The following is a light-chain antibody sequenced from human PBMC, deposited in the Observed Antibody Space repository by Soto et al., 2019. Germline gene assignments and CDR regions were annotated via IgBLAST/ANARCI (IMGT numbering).Light chain of an antibody. CDR1: QGIRNY. Sequence: DIQMTQSPSSLSASVGDRGNITCRASQGIRNYLAWDQQKTGKVPKLLIYAAATLQSGVPSRFSASGSGTDFTLTISSLQPEDVATYSCQKYNSAPRTFGQLTKVEIK. CDR2: AAA. CDR3: QKYNSAPRT. V-gene: IGKV1-27*01. J-gene: IGKJ1*01.